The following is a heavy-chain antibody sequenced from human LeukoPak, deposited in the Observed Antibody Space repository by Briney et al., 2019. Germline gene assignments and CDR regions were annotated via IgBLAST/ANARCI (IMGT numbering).Heavy chain of an antibody. V-gene: IGHV1-2*02. J-gene: IGHJ4*02. CDR2: INPNSGGT. CDR3: ERGSNIGY. Sequence: ASVKVSCKASGGTFSSYAISWVRQAPGQGLEWMGWINPNSGGTNYAQKFQGRVPMTRDTSISTAYLELRRLRSGDTAVYYCERGSNIGYLGPGNLVTVSS. CDR1: GGTFSSYA.